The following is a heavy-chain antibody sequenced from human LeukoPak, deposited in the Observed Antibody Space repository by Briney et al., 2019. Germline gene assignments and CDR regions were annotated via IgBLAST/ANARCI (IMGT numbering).Heavy chain of an antibody. D-gene: IGHD1-26*01. V-gene: IGHV3-53*01. J-gene: IGHJ4*02. CDR2: INSGGST. Sequence: GGSLRLSCAASGFTVSSNYMSWVRQAPGKGLEWVLVINSGGSTYYADSVKGRFTISRDNSKNTLYLQMNSLRAEDTAVYYCARFSVGGTGRYFDYWGQGTLVTVSS. CDR3: ARFSVGGTGRYFDY. CDR1: GFTVSSNY.